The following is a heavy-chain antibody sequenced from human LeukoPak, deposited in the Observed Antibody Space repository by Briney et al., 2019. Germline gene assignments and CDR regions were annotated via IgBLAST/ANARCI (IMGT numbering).Heavy chain of an antibody. J-gene: IGHJ5*02. D-gene: IGHD4-11*01. CDR2: ISGGGGST. V-gene: IGHV3-23*01. CDR1: GFTLSSYP. CDR3: ARLRSKYWFDP. Sequence: PGGSLRLSCAASGFTLSSYPMSWVRQAPGKGLEWVSLISGGGGSTYYADSVKGRFTISRDNSKNTLYLQMNSLRADDTAVYYCARLRSKYWFDPWGQGTLVTVSS.